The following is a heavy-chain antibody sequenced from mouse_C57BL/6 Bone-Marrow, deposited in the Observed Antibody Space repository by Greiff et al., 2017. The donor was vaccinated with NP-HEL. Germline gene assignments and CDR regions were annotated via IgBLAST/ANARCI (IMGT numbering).Heavy chain of an antibody. V-gene: IGHV1-77*01. D-gene: IGHD2-3*01. CDR3: ARGKDGYCAWFAY. CDR2: IGPGSGST. Sequence: QVQLQQSGAELARPGASVKISCKASGYTFTDYYINWVKQRPGQGLEWIGKIGPGSGSTYYNAKFKGKATLTADKSSITAYMPLSSLTSEDSAVYFCARGKDGYCAWFAYWGQGTLVTVSA. CDR1: GYTFTDYY. J-gene: IGHJ3*01.